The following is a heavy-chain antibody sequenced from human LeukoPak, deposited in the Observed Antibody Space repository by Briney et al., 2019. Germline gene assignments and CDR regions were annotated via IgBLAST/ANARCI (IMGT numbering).Heavy chain of an antibody. J-gene: IGHJ4*02. V-gene: IGHV3-43*01. CDR2: ISWDGGSI. CDR1: GFTFDDYS. CDR3: ARVKCDSSGYYGILDY. Sequence: GGSLRLSCEASGFTFDDYSMHWVRQAPGKGLEWVSLISWDGGSIHYADSVKGRFTISRDNARNSLYLQMNSLRAEDTAVYYCARVKCDSSGYYGILDYWGQGTLVTVSS. D-gene: IGHD3-22*01.